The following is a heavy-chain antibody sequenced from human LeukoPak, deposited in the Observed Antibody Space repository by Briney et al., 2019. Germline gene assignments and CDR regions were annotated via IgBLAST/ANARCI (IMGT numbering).Heavy chain of an antibody. Sequence: PSETLSLTCTVSGGSISNYWWSWIRQPPGKGLEWIGYVFDSGGTNYNPSLKSRVTISVDTSKDQFSLKLSSVTAADTAVYYCARTRLSNYYFDWGGQGTLVTVS. CDR3: ARTRLSNYYFDW. CDR1: GGSISNYW. CDR2: VFDSGGT. D-gene: IGHD4-11*01. V-gene: IGHV4-59*08. J-gene: IGHJ4*02.